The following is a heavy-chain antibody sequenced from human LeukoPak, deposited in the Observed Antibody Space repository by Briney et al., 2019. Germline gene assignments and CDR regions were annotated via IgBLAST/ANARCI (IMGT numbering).Heavy chain of an antibody. Sequence: ASVKVSCKVSGYTLTELSMHWVRQAPGKGLEWMGGFDPEDGETIYAQKFQGRVTMTEDTSTDTAYMELSSLRSEDTAVYYCATVLRYSSSWYSFDYWGQRTLVTVSS. CDR1: GYTLTELS. D-gene: IGHD6-13*01. CDR3: ATVLRYSSSWYSFDY. V-gene: IGHV1-24*01. J-gene: IGHJ4*02. CDR2: FDPEDGET.